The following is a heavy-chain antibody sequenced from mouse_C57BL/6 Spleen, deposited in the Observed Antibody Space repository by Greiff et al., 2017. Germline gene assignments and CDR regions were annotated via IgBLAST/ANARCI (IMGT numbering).Heavy chain of an antibody. J-gene: IGHJ4*01. CDR2: IRSKSNNYAT. V-gene: IGHV10-1*01. CDR3: VRHRRGYAMDY. Sequence: GGGLVQPKGSLKLSCAASGFSFNTYAMNWVRQAPGKGLEWVARIRSKSNNYATYYADSVKDRFTISRDDSESMLYLQMNNLKTEDTAMYYCVRHRRGYAMDYWGQGTSVTVSS. CDR1: GFSFNTYA.